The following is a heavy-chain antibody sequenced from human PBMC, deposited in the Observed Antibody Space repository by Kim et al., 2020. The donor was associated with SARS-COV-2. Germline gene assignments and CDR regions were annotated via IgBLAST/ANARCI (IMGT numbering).Heavy chain of an antibody. J-gene: IGHJ6*02. CDR3: AIVGYSYGSYYYGVDV. V-gene: IGHV1-46*01. Sequence: ASVKVSCKAFGYTFTSYYMHWVRQAPGQGLECMGIINPSGGSTSYVQKFQGRVTMTRDTSTSTVYMELSSLRSEDTAVYYCAIVGYSYGSYYYGVDVWGHGTTVTV. CDR2: INPSGGST. CDR1: GYTFTSYY. D-gene: IGHD5-18*01.